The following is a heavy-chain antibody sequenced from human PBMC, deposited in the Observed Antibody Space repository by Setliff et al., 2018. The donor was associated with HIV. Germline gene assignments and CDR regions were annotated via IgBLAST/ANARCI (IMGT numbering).Heavy chain of an antibody. CDR1: GYRFNTYG. Sequence: SVKVSCKASGYRFNTYGISWVRQAPGQGLEWMGGIIPIFGSTRYAQKFQDRVTITADESTDTVEMQLSSLTSEDTAVYYCARDDHYYDLGSIYSDWYFDLWDRGTQVTVSS. CDR2: IIPIFGST. V-gene: IGHV1-69*13. D-gene: IGHD3-10*01. J-gene: IGHJ2*01. CDR3: ARDDHYYDLGSIYSDWYFDL.